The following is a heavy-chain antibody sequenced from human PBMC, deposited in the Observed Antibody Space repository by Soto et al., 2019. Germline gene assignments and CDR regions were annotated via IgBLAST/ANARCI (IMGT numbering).Heavy chain of an antibody. Sequence: SEALSLTCTVSVGSISSDYWSWIRQPPGKGLEWIGYIYYSGSTNYNPSLKSRVTISVDTSKNQFSLKLSSVTAADTAVYYCARPAGYYDILTGYSYYFDYWGQGTLVTVSS. J-gene: IGHJ4*02. CDR2: IYYSGST. V-gene: IGHV4-59*01. CDR1: VGSISSDY. CDR3: ARPAGYYDILTGYSYYFDY. D-gene: IGHD3-9*01.